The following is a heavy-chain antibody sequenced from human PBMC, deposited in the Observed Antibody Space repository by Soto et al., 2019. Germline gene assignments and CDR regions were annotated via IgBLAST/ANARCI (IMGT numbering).Heavy chain of an antibody. CDR3: ARDVENDFWSGFSPPDY. CDR2: IWYDGSNK. CDR1: GFTFSSYG. J-gene: IGHJ4*02. D-gene: IGHD3-3*01. Sequence: QVQLVESGGGVVQPGRSLRLSCAAYGFTFSSYGMHWVRQAPGKGLEWVAVIWYDGSNKYYADSVKGRFTISRDNSKNTLYLQMNSLRAEDTAGYYCARDVENDFWSGFSPPDYWGQGTLVTVSS. V-gene: IGHV3-33*01.